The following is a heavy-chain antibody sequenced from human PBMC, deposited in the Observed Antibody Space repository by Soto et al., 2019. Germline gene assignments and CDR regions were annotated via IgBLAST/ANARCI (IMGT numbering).Heavy chain of an antibody. J-gene: IGHJ5*02. CDR3: ARASGRGWYNWFDP. D-gene: IGHD6-19*01. Sequence: QVQLVQSGAEVKKPGSSVKVSCKASGVTFSSYGISWVRQAPGQGLEFMGGIIPIFGTTNYEHKFRGRVTFTADESTNTTYMELTSLRSEDTAVYYCARASGRGWYNWFDPGGQGTLVTVSS. V-gene: IGHV1-69*01. CDR1: GVTFSSYG. CDR2: IIPIFGTT.